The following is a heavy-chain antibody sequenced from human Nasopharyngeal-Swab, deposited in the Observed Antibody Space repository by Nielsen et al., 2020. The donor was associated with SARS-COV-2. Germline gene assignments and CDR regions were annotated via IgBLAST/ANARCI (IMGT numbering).Heavy chain of an antibody. CDR3: ARDSHSGWSGYGSYYYYYMDV. V-gene: IGHV3-21*01. CDR2: ISSSSSYI. CDR1: GFTFSSYS. Sequence: GESLKISCAASGFTFSSYSMNWVRQAPGKGLERVSSISSSSSYIYYADSVKGRFTISRDNAKNSLYLQMNSLRAEDTAVYYCARDSHSGWSGYGSYYYYYMDVWGKGTTVTVSS. D-gene: IGHD3-3*01. J-gene: IGHJ6*03.